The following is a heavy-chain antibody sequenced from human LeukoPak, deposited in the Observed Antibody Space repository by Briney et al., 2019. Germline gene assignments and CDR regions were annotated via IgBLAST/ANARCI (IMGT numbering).Heavy chain of an antibody. D-gene: IGHD4-11*01. Sequence: ASVKVSCMSSGYTFTDYCIHWLRQAPGQGLEWMGWINPKSGGGRSAQMFKGRVTMTRDTSINTSYMKLSRLKSDDTAVYYCARLTVNWLDPWGQGTLVTVSS. CDR2: INPKSGGG. J-gene: IGHJ5*02. V-gene: IGHV1-2*02. CDR3: ARLTVNWLDP. CDR1: GYTFTDYC.